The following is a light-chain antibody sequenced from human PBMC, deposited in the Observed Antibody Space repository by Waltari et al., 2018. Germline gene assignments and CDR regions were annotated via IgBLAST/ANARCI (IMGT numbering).Light chain of an antibody. CDR2: WAS. CDR1: QSVLSSPNNKNF. V-gene: IGKV4-1*01. J-gene: IGKJ1*01. CDR3: QQYYITPPT. Sequence: DIVMTQSPDSLTVSLGERATVNCKSSQSVLSSPNNKNFLAWYQQKPGRTPKLLIYWASARGSGVPDRCSGSVSVTDFTLTISSLQAEDVAVYDCQQYYITPPTFGQGTKVEIK.